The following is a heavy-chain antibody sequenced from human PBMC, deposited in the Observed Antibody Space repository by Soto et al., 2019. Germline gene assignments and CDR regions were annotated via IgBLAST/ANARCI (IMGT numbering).Heavy chain of an antibody. J-gene: IGHJ6*02. CDR1: GGSISSYY. CDR3: ARDREYYYDSSGYRHYYVMDV. D-gene: IGHD3-22*01. Sequence: SETLSLTCTVSGGSISSYYWSWIRQPPGKGLEWIGYIYYSGSTNYNPTLKSRVTISVDTSKNQFSLKLSSVPAADTALYYCARDREYYYDSSGYRHYYVMDVWGQGTTVTVPS. CDR2: IYYSGST. V-gene: IGHV4-59*01.